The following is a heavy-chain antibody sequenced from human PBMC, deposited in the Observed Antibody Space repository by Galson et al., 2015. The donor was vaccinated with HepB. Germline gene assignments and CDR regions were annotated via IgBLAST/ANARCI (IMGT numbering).Heavy chain of an antibody. CDR3: ARGGGMTTVTHEYFQH. CDR1: GGTFSSYA. J-gene: IGHJ1*01. V-gene: IGHV1-69*13. CDR2: IIPIFGTA. Sequence: SVKVSCKASGGTFSSYAISWVRQAPGQGLEWMGGIIPIFGTANYAQKFQGRVTITADESTSTAYMELSSLRSEDTAVYCCARGGGMTTVTHEYFQHWGQGTLVTVSS. D-gene: IGHD4-17*01.